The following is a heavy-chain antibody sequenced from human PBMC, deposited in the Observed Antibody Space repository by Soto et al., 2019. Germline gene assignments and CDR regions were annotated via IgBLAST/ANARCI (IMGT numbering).Heavy chain of an antibody. V-gene: IGHV1-18*01. CDR3: ARDGLASGYYYGGWFDP. CDR2: ISAYNGNT. D-gene: IGHD3-22*01. CDR1: GYTFTSYG. J-gene: IGHJ5*02. Sequence: ASVKVSCKASGYTFTSYGISWVRQAPGQGLEWMGWISAYNGNTNYAQKLQGRVTMTTDTSTSTAYMELGSLRSDDTAVYYCARDGLASGYYYGGWFDPWGQGTLVTVSS.